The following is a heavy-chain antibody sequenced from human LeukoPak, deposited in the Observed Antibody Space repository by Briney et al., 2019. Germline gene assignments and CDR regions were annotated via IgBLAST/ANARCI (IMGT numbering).Heavy chain of an antibody. CDR1: GFSFSSYG. Sequence: PGGSLRLSCAASGFSFSSYGMSLVRQAPGKGLEWVAVIGDSGETTIYRASVKGRLTISRDNSKNTLFLQMSGLRVEDTAVYYCAKGAPVGGTRHFDHWGQGTLVTVSS. CDR2: IGDSGETT. D-gene: IGHD1-26*01. V-gene: IGHV3-23*01. J-gene: IGHJ5*02. CDR3: AKGAPVGGTRHFDH.